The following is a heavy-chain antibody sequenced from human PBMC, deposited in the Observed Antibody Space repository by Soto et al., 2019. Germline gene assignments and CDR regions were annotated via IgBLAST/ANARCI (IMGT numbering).Heavy chain of an antibody. CDR3: ASENDYGGNSNAGWAFDI. Sequence: QVQLVQSGAEVKKPGSSVKVSCKASGGTFSSYAISWVRQAPGQGLEWMGGIIPIFGTANYAQKFQGRVTITADESTSTAYMELSSLRSEDTAVYYCASENDYGGNSNAGWAFDIWGQGTLVTVSS. CDR1: GGTFSSYA. CDR2: IIPIFGTA. D-gene: IGHD4-17*01. V-gene: IGHV1-69*01. J-gene: IGHJ3*02.